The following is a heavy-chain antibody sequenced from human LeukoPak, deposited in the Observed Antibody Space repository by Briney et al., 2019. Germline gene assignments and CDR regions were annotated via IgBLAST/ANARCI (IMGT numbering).Heavy chain of an antibody. CDR2: INPNSGGT. V-gene: IGHV1-2*02. J-gene: IGHJ4*02. D-gene: IGHD5-12*01. CDR1: GYTFTAYY. CDR3: ARLGYSGYDYLGLDY. Sequence: GASVKVSCKASGYTFTAYYIHWVRQAPGQGLEWIGWINPNSGGTNYAQKLQGRVTMTRDTSISTAYMELSRLRSDDTAVYYCARLGYSGYDYLGLDYWGQGTLVTVSS.